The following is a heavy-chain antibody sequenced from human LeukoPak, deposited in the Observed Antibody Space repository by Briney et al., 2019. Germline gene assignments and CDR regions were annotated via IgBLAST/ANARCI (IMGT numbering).Heavy chain of an antibody. D-gene: IGHD2/OR15-2a*01. Sequence: SETLSLTCAVSGYSISSGYYWGWIRQPPGKGLEWIGSIYHSGSTYYNPSLKSRVTISVDTSKNQFSLKLSSVTAADTAVYYCARHENPFRRLSNYYYYYMDVWGKGTTVTVSS. J-gene: IGHJ6*03. V-gene: IGHV4-38-2*01. CDR1: GYSISSGYY. CDR3: ARHENPFRRLSNYYYYYMDV. CDR2: IYHSGST.